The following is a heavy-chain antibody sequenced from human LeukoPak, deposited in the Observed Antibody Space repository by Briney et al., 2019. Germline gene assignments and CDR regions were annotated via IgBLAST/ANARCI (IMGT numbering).Heavy chain of an antibody. Sequence: ASVKVSCKASGYTFTNYNINWVRQAPGQGLEWMGWISAYNGNTNYAQKRQGRVTMTTDTSTSTAFMYLRGLRSDDTAVYYCARDNWNYGWFDPWGQGTLVTVSS. J-gene: IGHJ5*02. CDR3: ARDNWNYGWFDP. V-gene: IGHV1-18*01. D-gene: IGHD1-7*01. CDR1: GYTFTNYN. CDR2: ISAYNGNT.